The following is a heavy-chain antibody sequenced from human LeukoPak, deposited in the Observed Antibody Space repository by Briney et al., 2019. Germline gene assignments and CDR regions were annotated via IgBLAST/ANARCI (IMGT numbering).Heavy chain of an antibody. J-gene: IGHJ3*02. CDR1: GGSISSYY. D-gene: IGHD1-1*01. CDR2: IFAGSGDT. Sequence: NSSETLSLTCSVSGGSISSYYWSWIRQPAGKGLEWIGRIFAGSGDTTYNSSLKSRVSMSVDTSNNQFSLNLRSVTAADTAVYYCARAERTVNVFDIWGQGTIVTVSS. CDR3: ARAERTVNVFDI. V-gene: IGHV4-4*07.